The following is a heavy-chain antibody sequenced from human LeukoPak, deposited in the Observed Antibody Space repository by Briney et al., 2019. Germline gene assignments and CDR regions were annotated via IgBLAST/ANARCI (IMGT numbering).Heavy chain of an antibody. D-gene: IGHD1-26*01. CDR2: IYSGGST. V-gene: IGHV3-53*01. CDR3: ARDLRDSRGSYGSDY. J-gene: IGHJ4*02. CDR1: GFTVSTNY. Sequence: GGSLRLSCAASGFTVSTNYMSWVRQAPGKGLESVSVIYSGGSTHYADSVKGRFTISRDNSKNTLYLQMNNLRPEDTAVYFCARDLRDSRGSYGSDYWGQGTLVTVSS.